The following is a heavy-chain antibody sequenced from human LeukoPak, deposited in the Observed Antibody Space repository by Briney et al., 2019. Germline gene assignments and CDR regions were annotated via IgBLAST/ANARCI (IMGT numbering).Heavy chain of an antibody. D-gene: IGHD5-24*01. J-gene: IGHJ4*02. CDR1: GFTVSSNY. Sequence: PPGSLRLSCAASGFTVSSNYMSWVLQAPGKGLQWVSVIYSGGSTYYGDSVKGRFTISRDNSKNTVNLQMNSLRAEDTAVYYCARGGRDGYNYYDYWGQGTVDPVSS. V-gene: IGHV3-53*01. CDR3: ARGGRDGYNYYDY. CDR2: IYSGGST.